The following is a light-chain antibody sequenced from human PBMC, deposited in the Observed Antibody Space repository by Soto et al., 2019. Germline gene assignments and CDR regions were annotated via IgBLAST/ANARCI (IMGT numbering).Light chain of an antibody. CDR2: EVS. Sequence: QSALTQPASVSGSPGQSITISCTGTSSDIGVYNYVSWYQQHPGKAPKLVICEVSNRPSGVSRRFSGSKSGNTASLTISGLRAEDEADYCCTSFTTTNIWVFGGGTKLTVL. CDR1: SSDIGVYNY. J-gene: IGLJ3*02. V-gene: IGLV2-14*01. CDR3: TSFTTTNIWV.